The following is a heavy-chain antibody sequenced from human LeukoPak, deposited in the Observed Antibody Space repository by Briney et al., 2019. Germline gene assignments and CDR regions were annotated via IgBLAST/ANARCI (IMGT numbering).Heavy chain of an antibody. CDR1: GGSISSGDYY. J-gene: IGHJ5*02. CDR3: ARGGPGWFDP. CDR2: IYYSGST. V-gene: IGHV4-30-4*01. Sequence: SQTLSLTCTVSGGSISSGDYYWRWIRQPPGKGLEWIGYIYYSGSTYYNPSLKSRITISVDTSKNQFSLKLSSVTAADTAVYYCARGGPGWFDPWGQGTLVTVSS.